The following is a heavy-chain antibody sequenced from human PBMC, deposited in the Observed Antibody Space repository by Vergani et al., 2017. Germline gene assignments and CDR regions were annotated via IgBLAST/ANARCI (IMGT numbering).Heavy chain of an antibody. J-gene: IGHJ6*02. Sequence: QVQLVQSGAEVKKPGASVKVSCKASGYTFTSYYMHWVRQAPGQGLEWMGIINPSGGSTSYAQKFQGRVTITADKSTSTAYMELSSLRSEDTAVYYCARDQRCSSTSCRRYYYGMDVWGQGTTVTVSS. CDR3: ARDQRCSSTSCRRYYYGMDV. D-gene: IGHD2-2*01. CDR1: GYTFTSYY. V-gene: IGHV1-46*01. CDR2: INPSGGST.